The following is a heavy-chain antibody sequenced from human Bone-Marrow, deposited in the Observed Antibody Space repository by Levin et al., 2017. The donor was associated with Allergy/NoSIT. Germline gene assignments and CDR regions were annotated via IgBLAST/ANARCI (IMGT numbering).Heavy chain of an antibody. CDR3: ARENYFGSGRLDY. Sequence: SGPTLVKPTQTLTLTCTFSGFSLSTSGVGVSWIRQPPGKALEWLAVIYWDDDKRFSASLMSRLTITKDTSKNQVVLSMTNMDPVDTATYDCARENYFGSGRLDYWGQGALVTVSS. CDR2: IYWDDDK. CDR1: GFSLSTSGVG. J-gene: IGHJ4*02. D-gene: IGHD3-10*01. V-gene: IGHV2-5*02.